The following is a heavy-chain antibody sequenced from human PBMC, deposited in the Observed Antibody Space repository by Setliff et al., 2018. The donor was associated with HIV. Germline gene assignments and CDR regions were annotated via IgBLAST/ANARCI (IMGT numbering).Heavy chain of an antibody. Sequence: PSETLSLTCAVYVDSFSPFYWTWIRQSPGKRLEWIGEVNHNGATKSNPSLKSRVILSVDTSKNQFSLNLTSVTATDTGLYYCARGGALPEGDGFDVWSLGKMVT. J-gene: IGHJ3*01. V-gene: IGHV4-34*01. CDR2: VNHNGAT. D-gene: IGHD2-15*01. CDR3: ARGGALPEGDGFDV. CDR1: VDSFSPFY.